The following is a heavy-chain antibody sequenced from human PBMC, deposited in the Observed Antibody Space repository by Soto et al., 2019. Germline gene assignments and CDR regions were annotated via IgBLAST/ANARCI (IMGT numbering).Heavy chain of an antibody. J-gene: IGHJ4*02. CDR2: ISGSGRGAATFYP. CDR1: GFTFTNYA. CDR3: AKDSLYYGSGHSPGD. D-gene: IGHD3-10*01. V-gene: IGHV3-23*01. Sequence: EVQLLESGGGLVQPGGSLRLSCAASGFTFTNYAMSWVRQAPGKGLEWVSTISGSGRGAATFYPYYADSVKGRFTISRDNSKNTVSLQMNSLRAEDTALYYCAKDSLYYGSGHSPGDWGQGTLVTVSS.